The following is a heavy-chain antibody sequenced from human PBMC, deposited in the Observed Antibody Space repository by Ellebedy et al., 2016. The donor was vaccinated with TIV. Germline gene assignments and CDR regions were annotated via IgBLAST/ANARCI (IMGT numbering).Heavy chain of an antibody. CDR3: AREEDYGISDY. CDR1: GFTFSSYA. D-gene: IGHD4/OR15-4a*01. J-gene: IGHJ4*02. CDR2: IYSGGST. Sequence: GGSLRLXXAASGFTFSSYAMSWVRQAPGKGLEWVSVIYSGGSTYYADSVKGRFTISRDDSKNTLYLQMNSLRAEDTAVYYCAREEDYGISDYWGQGTLVTVSS. V-gene: IGHV3-53*01.